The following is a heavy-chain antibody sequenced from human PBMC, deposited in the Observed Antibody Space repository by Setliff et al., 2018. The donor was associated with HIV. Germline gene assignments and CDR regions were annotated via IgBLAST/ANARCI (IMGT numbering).Heavy chain of an antibody. J-gene: IGHJ6*04. D-gene: IGHD3-10*01. Sequence: PGGSLRLSCAASGFTVSTYYMSWVRQAPGKGLEWVSTIYSGGSTYYADSVKGRFTISRDNSKHTLYLQMNSLRVEDTAVYYCVRTGLGLREVLSPGVWGTGTTVTVSS. CDR1: GFTVSTYY. CDR2: IYSGGST. CDR3: VRTGLGLREVLSPGV. V-gene: IGHV3-53*01.